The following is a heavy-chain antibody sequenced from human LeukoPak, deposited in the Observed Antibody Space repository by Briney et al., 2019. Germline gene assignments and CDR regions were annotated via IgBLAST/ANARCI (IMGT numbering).Heavy chain of an antibody. Sequence: GGSLRLSCAASGFTFITYNMNWVRQAPGKGLEWVSAISGSGGSTYYADSVKGRFTISRDNSKNTLYLQMNSLRAEDTAVYYCAKLGQDYDILTGYYIPPHYMDVWGKGTTVTVSS. D-gene: IGHD3-9*01. V-gene: IGHV3-23*01. CDR3: AKLGQDYDILTGYYIPPHYMDV. J-gene: IGHJ6*03. CDR1: GFTFITYN. CDR2: ISGSGGST.